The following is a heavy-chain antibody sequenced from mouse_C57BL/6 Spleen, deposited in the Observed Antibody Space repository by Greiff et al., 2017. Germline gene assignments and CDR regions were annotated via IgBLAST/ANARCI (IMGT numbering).Heavy chain of an antibody. Sequence: VQLQQSGAELVRPGASVTLSCKASGYTFTDYEMHWVKQTPVHGLEWIGAIDPETGGTAYNQKFKGKAILTADKSSSTAYMGLRSLTSEDSAVYYCTRWSGYSYYYAMDYWGQGTSGTVSS. CDR2: IDPETGGT. V-gene: IGHV1-15*01. J-gene: IGHJ4*01. D-gene: IGHD2-3*01. CDR3: TRWSGYSYYYAMDY. CDR1: GYTFTDYE.